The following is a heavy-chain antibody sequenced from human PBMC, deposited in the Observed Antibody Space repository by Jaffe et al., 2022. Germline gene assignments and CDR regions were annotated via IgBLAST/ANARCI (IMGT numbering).Heavy chain of an antibody. V-gene: IGHV1-18*01. J-gene: IGHJ4*02. CDR2: ISAYNGNT. D-gene: IGHD2-15*01. Sequence: QVQLVQSGAEVKKPGASVKVSCKASGYTFTSYGISWVRQAPGQGLEWMGWISAYNGNTNYAQKLQGRVTMTTDTSTSTAYMELRSLRSDDTAVYYCARVGQEIQNLGYCSGGSCYATLGAGGLYYFDYWGQGTLVTVSS. CDR1: GYTFTSYG. CDR3: ARVGQEIQNLGYCSGGSCYATLGAGGLYYFDY.